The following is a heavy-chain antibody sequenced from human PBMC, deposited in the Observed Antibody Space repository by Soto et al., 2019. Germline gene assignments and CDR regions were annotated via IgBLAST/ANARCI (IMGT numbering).Heavy chain of an antibody. CDR3: ARHIYYDSWGIVDY. Sequence: SETLSLTCTVSGGSISSYYWSWIRQPPGKGLEWIGYIYYSGSTNYNPSLKSRVTISVDTSKNQFSLKLGSVTAADTAVYYCARHIYYDSWGIVDYWGQGTLVTVSS. J-gene: IGHJ4*02. CDR2: IYYSGST. V-gene: IGHV4-59*01. CDR1: GGSISSYY. D-gene: IGHD3-22*01.